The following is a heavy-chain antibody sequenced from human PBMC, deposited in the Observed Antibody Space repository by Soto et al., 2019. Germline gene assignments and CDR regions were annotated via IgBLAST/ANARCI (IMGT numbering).Heavy chain of an antibody. Sequence: GGSLRLSCAASGFTFSSYAMSWVRQAPGKGLEWVSAISGSGGSTYYADSVKGRFTISRDNSKNTLYLQMNSLRAEDTAVYYCAKDAYYYDSSGYYGDAFDIWGQGTMVTVSS. CDR3: AKDAYYYDSSGYYGDAFDI. D-gene: IGHD3-22*01. CDR2: ISGSGGST. J-gene: IGHJ3*02. V-gene: IGHV3-23*01. CDR1: GFTFSSYA.